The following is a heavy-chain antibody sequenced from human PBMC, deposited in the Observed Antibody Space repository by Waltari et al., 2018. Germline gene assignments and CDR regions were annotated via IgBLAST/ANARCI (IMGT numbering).Heavy chain of an antibody. CDR3: AREGQDCSGGSCYPLEYVDY. V-gene: IGHV4-61*01. J-gene: IGHJ4*02. CDR1: GGSVSSGSYY. CDR2: IYYSGST. D-gene: IGHD2-15*01. Sequence: QVQLQESGPGLVKPSETLSLTCTVSGGSVSSGSYYWSWIRKPPGKGLEWIGYIYYSGSTNYNPSLKSRFTISVDTSKNQFSLKLSSVTAADTAVYYCAREGQDCSGGSCYPLEYVDYWGQGTLVTVSS.